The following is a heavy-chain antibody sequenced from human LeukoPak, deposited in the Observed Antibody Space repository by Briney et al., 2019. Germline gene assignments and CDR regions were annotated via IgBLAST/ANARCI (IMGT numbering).Heavy chain of an antibody. J-gene: IGHJ4*02. V-gene: IGHV3-74*01. Sequence: GGSLRLSCVASGFTFSTDFMHWIRQAPGEGLMWVSQISGDETYTNYADSVKGRFTISRDNAKNTLYLQMNSLRAEGTAVYYCARDLGELNDYWGQGTLVTVSS. CDR1: GFTFSTDF. CDR2: ISGDETYT. D-gene: IGHD3-16*01. CDR3: ARDLGELNDY.